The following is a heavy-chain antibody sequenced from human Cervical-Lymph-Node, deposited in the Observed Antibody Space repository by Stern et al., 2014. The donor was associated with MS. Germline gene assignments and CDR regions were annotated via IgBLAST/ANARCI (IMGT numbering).Heavy chain of an antibody. J-gene: IGHJ4*02. CDR1: GFSFTGYW. V-gene: IGHV5-51*01. CDR3: ARRNGDLAFDY. D-gene: IGHD2-21*01. Sequence: EVQLVESGAEVKKPGESLQISCQGSGFSFTGYWIGWVRQMPGKGLAWMGNIYPEDSDTRHSPSYQGHVTISVDKSISTAYLQWTSLRASDTAMYFCARRNGDLAFDYWGQGTPVTVSS. CDR2: IYPEDSDT.